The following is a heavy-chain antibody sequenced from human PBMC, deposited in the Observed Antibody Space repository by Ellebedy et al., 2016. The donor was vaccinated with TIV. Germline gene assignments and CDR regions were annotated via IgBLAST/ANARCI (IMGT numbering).Heavy chain of an antibody. CDR2: ISSSGTPI. CDR1: GFTFSTYG. CDR3: TRASDFDY. Sequence: GGSLRLSXAASGFTFSTYGMTWVRQAPGKGLQWVSYISSSGTPIYYADSVKGRFTISRDNAKNSLYLQLNSLRDEDMAVYYCTRASDFDYWGQGTLVTVSS. D-gene: IGHD1-26*01. V-gene: IGHV3-48*02. J-gene: IGHJ4*02.